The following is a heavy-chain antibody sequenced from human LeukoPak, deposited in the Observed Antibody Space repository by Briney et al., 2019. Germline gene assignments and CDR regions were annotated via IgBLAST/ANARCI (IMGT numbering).Heavy chain of an antibody. CDR1: GFTFSSYS. Sequence: GGSLRLSCAASGFTFSSYSMHWVRQAPGKGLEWVSSISSSSSYIYYADSVKGRFTISRDNAKNSLYLQMNSLRAEDTAVYYCARESFIVAKVYDYWGQGTLVTVSS. CDR2: ISSSSSYI. J-gene: IGHJ4*02. CDR3: ARESFIVAKVYDY. D-gene: IGHD5-12*01. V-gene: IGHV3-21*01.